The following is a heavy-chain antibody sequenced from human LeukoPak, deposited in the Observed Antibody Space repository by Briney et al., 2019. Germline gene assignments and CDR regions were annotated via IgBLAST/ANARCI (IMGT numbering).Heavy chain of an antibody. J-gene: IGHJ3*02. CDR2: ISSSSSYI. D-gene: IGHD5-12*01. Sequence: GGSLRLSCAASGFTFSSYSMNWVRQAPGKGLEWVSSISSSSSYIYYADSVKGRFTISRDNAKNSLYLQMNRLRAEDTAVYYCARGSGGYPGGGHDAFDIWGQGTMVTVSS. V-gene: IGHV3-21*04. CDR1: GFTFSSYS. CDR3: ARGSGGYPGGGHDAFDI.